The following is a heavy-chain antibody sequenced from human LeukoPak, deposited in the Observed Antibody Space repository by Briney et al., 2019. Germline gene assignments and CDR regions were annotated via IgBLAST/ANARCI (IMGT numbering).Heavy chain of an antibody. J-gene: IGHJ6*02. CDR1: GYRFTGYY. D-gene: IGHD3-16*01. CDR3: AREFWGGETDYYYYGMDV. CDR2: INPNSGGT. V-gene: IGHV1-2*04. Sequence: ASVKVSCKASGYRFTGYYMHWVRQAPGQGLEWMGWINPNSGGTNYAQKFQGWVTMTRDTSISTAYMELSRLRSDDTAVYYCAREFWGGETDYYYYGMDVWGQGTTVTVSS.